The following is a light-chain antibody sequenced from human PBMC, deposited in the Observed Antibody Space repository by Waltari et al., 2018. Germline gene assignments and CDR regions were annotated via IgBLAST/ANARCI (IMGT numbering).Light chain of an antibody. CDR1: QSLSRTY. V-gene: IGKV3-20*01. CDR2: GAS. CDR3: QQYVSSPWT. Sequence: VLTQSPGTLSLSPGERATLSCRASQSLSRTYLAWYHQRPGQPPRLLIYGASNRAAGVPDRFSGGGSGTDFTLTISRLEPEDFALYYCQQYVSSPWTFGQGTKVEIK. J-gene: IGKJ1*01.